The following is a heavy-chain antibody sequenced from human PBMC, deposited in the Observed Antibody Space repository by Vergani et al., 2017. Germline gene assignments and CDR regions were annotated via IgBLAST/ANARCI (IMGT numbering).Heavy chain of an antibody. J-gene: IGHJ6*02. Sequence: QVQLVQSGAEVKKPGSSVKVSCKASGGTFSSYAISWVRQAPGQGLEWMGGIIPIFGKANYAQKFQGRVTITADESTSTAYMELSSLRSEDTAVYYCARTDYYGSGSYYMYYYYGMDVWGQGP. V-gene: IGHV1-69*01. CDR2: IIPIFGKA. CDR3: ARTDYYGSGSYYMYYYYGMDV. D-gene: IGHD3-10*01. CDR1: GGTFSSYA.